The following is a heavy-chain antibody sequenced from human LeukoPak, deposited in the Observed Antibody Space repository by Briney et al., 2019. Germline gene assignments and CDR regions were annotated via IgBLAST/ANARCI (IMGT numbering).Heavy chain of an antibody. CDR1: GYTFTSYD. CDR3: ARGGFRAFDI. J-gene: IGHJ3*02. Sequence: GASVKVSCKASGYTFTSYDINWVRQATGQGLEWMGGIIPIFGTANYAQKFQGRVTITADESTSTAYMELSSLRSEDTAVYYCARGGFRAFDIWGQGTMVTVSS. V-gene: IGHV1-69*13. CDR2: IIPIFGTA. D-gene: IGHD5-12*01.